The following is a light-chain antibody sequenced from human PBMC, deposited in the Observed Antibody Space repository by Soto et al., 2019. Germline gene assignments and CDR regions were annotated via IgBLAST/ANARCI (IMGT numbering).Light chain of an antibody. CDR3: QSYDSGLSGVV. V-gene: IGLV1-40*01. J-gene: IGLJ2*01. CDR2: GNS. Sequence: QSVLTQPPSVSGAPGQRVTISCTGSSSNIGAGYDVHWYQQLPGTAPKLLIYGNSNRPSGVPDRFSGSKSGTSASLAITGLQAEDEADYYCQSYDSGLSGVVVGGGTKLTVL. CDR1: SSNIGAGYD.